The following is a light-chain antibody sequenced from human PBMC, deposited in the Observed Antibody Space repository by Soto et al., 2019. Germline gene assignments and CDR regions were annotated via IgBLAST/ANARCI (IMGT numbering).Light chain of an antibody. CDR1: QNIEGY. CDR2: DAS. V-gene: IGKV3-11*01. CDR3: QQRGSWPPLT. Sequence: EIVLTQSPATLSLSPGERATLSCRASQNIEGYLAWYQQKPGQAPRLLIYDASNRATGIPARFSGSGSGTDFTLTITSLEPEDFAVYYCQQRGSWPPLTFGQGTRLEIK. J-gene: IGKJ5*01.